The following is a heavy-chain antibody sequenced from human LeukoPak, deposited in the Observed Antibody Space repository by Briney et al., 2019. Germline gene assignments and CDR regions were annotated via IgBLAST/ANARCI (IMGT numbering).Heavy chain of an antibody. CDR1: GGPISSSSYY. J-gene: IGHJ4*02. D-gene: IGHD2-15*01. V-gene: IGHV4-39*01. CDR3: ASHLGYCSGGSCFTFDY. CDR2: IYYSGST. Sequence: SETLSLTCTVSGGPISSSSYYWGWIRQPPGKGLEWIGSIYYSGSTYYNPSLKSRVTISVDTSKNQFSLKLSSVTAADTAVYYCASHLGYCSGGSCFTFDYWGQGTLVTVSS.